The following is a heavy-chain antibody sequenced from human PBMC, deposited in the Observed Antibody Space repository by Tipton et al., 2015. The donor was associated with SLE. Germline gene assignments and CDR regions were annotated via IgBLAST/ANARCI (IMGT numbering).Heavy chain of an antibody. Sequence: TLSLTCTVSGGSISSGSYYWSWIRQPAGKGLEWIGYIYTSGSTNYNPSLKSRVTISVDTSKNQFSLKLSSVTAADTAVYYCATLPPPHYYDSSGTWYNWFDPWGQGTLVTVSS. J-gene: IGHJ5*02. CDR3: ATLPPPHYYDSSGTWYNWFDP. D-gene: IGHD3-22*01. V-gene: IGHV4-61*09. CDR1: GGSISSGSYY. CDR2: IYTSGST.